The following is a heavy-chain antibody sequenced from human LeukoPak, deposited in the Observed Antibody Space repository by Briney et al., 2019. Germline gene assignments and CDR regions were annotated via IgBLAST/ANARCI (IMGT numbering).Heavy chain of an antibody. CDR1: GFTFSNAW. CDR2: IKSKTDGGTT. V-gene: IGHV3-15*01. D-gene: IGHD3-22*01. J-gene: IGHJ4*02. Sequence: GGSLRLSCAASGFTFSNAWVSWVRQAPGKGLEWVGRIKSKTDGGTTDYAAPVKGRFTISRDDSKNTLYLQMNSLKTEDTAVYYCTTDAYYYDSSGYSLFDYWGQGTLVTVSS. CDR3: TTDAYYYDSSGYSLFDY.